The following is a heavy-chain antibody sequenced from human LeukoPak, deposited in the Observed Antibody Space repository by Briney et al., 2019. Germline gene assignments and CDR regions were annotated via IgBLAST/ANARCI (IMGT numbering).Heavy chain of an antibody. CDR1: GFTFSSYS. CDR3: ARGQLHFDY. D-gene: IGHD4-23*01. V-gene: IGHV3-48*01. Sequence: GSLRLSYAASGFTFSSYSMNWVRQAPGKGLEWVSYISGSSSTIYYADSVKGRFTISRDNAKNSLYLQMNSLRAEDTAVYYCARGQLHFDYWGQGTLVTVSS. CDR2: ISGSSSTI. J-gene: IGHJ4*02.